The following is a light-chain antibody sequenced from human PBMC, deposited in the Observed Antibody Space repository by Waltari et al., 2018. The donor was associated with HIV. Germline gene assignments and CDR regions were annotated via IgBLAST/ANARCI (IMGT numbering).Light chain of an antibody. CDR2: EVS. CDR3: SSYTNSSTPVV. CDR1: SSDVGGYNY. V-gene: IGLV2-14*01. Sequence: QSALAQPASVPGPPGQSITISCTGTSSDVGGYNYVSWYQHHPGKVPKLIVYEVSNRPSGVSNRFSGSKSGNTASLTISGLQAEDEADYYCSSYTNSSTPVVFGGGTKLTVL. J-gene: IGLJ2*01.